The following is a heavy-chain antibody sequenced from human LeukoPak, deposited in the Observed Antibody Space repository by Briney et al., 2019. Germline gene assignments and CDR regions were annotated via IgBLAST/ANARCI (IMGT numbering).Heavy chain of an antibody. V-gene: IGHV3-48*01. CDR2: ITSSSSTI. CDR3: ARRVREGYCSGGNCYSLGY. J-gene: IGHJ4*02. D-gene: IGHD2-15*01. CDR1: GFTFSNFG. Sequence: PGASLRLSCAASGFTFSNFGMNWVRQAPGRGLEWVSYITSSSSTIYYADSVKGRFTISRDNAKNSLYLQMNSLRSEDTAVYYCARRVREGYCSGGNCYSLGYWGQGTLVTVSS.